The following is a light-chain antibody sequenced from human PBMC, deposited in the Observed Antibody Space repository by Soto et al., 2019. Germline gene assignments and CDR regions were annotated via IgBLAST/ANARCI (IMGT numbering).Light chain of an antibody. CDR2: DAS. Sequence: EIVLTQSPGTLSLSPGERATLSCRAGQSVSSTFLAWYQQKPGQAPRLLIYDASTRATGIPDRFSGSGSGTDFGLILSRLGPEDFAVYYCQHYGSSPPTLTFGGGTKVEIK. V-gene: IGKV3-20*01. CDR3: QHYGSSPPTLT. J-gene: IGKJ4*01. CDR1: QSVSSTF.